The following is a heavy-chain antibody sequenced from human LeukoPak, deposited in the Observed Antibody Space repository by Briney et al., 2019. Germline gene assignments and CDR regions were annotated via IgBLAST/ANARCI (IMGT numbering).Heavy chain of an antibody. CDR2: IYYSGSP. J-gene: IGHJ4*02. Sequence: PSETLSLTCTVSGVSISSYYWSWVRQPPGKGLEWIGYIYYSGSPNYPPSLKRRLTISVHTSKHQFSLKLSSVPAADTAVYYCARDPYGDSRFDYWGQGTLVTVSS. D-gene: IGHD4-17*01. V-gene: IGHV4-59*01. CDR3: ARDPYGDSRFDY. CDR1: GVSISSYY.